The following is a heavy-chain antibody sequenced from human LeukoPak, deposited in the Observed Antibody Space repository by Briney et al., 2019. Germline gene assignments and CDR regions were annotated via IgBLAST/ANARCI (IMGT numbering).Heavy chain of an antibody. V-gene: IGHV4-59*08. Sequence: SETLSLTCTVSGGSISSYYWSWIRQPPGKGLEWIWHIYYSGSTNYNPSLKSRVTISVDTSKNQFSLKLSSVTAADTAVYYCARQTYYYDSSGPTLFDYWGQGTLVTVSS. J-gene: IGHJ4*02. CDR2: IYYSGST. D-gene: IGHD3-22*01. CDR3: ARQTYYYDSSGPTLFDY. CDR1: GGSISSYY.